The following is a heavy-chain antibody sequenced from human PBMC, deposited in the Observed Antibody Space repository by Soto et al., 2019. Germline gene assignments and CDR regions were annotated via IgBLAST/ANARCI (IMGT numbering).Heavy chain of an antibody. CDR2: ISSSGSTI. Sequence: GGSLRLSCAASGFTFSSYEMNCVRQAPGKGLEWVSYISSSGSTIYYVDSVKGRFTISRDNAKNSLYLHMNSLRAEDTAVYYCARDGGQYSSYYYGMDVWGQGTTVTVSS. D-gene: IGHD2-15*01. J-gene: IGHJ6*02. CDR3: ARDGGQYSSYYYGMDV. V-gene: IGHV3-48*03. CDR1: GFTFSSYE.